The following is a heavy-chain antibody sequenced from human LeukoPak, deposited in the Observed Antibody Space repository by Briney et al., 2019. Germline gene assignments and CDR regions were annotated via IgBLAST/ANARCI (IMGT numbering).Heavy chain of an antibody. D-gene: IGHD3-22*01. CDR3: ARDPSYFYDSSTYFALDI. Sequence: ASVKVSCKASGYTYTTYDLSWVRQAPGQGLEWMGWISASNGNTIYAQHLQGRVTMTTDTSTSTAYMELRSLRSDDTAVYYCARDPSYFYDSSTYFALDIWGQGTMVTVSS. J-gene: IGHJ3*02. CDR2: ISASNGNT. CDR1: GYTYTTYD. V-gene: IGHV1-18*01.